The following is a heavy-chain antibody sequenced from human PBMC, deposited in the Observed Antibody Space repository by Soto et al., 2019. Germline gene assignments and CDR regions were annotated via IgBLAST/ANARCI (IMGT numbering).Heavy chain of an antibody. V-gene: IGHV3-30*18. CDR3: AKDASSSCDY. Sequence: PGGSLRLSCAASGFTFSSYGMHWVRQAPGKGLEWVAVISYDGSNKYYADSVKGRFTISRDNSKNTLYLQMNSLRAEDTAGYYCAKDASSSCDYWGQGTLVTVSS. CDR1: GFTFSSYG. J-gene: IGHJ4*02. CDR2: ISYDGSNK. D-gene: IGHD6-6*01.